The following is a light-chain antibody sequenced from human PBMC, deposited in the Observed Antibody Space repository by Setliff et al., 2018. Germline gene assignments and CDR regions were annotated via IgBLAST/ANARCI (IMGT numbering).Light chain of an antibody. CDR2: DNN. V-gene: IGLV1-51*01. CDR1: SSNIGNNY. J-gene: IGLJ2*01. Sequence: QSVLTQPPPVSAAPGQKVTISCSGSSSNIGNNYVSWYQQLPGTAPKLLIYDNNKRPSGIPDRFSGSKSGTSATLGITGLQTGDEADNYCGTWDSSLSAVVFGGGTKVTVL. CDR3: GTWDSSLSAVV.